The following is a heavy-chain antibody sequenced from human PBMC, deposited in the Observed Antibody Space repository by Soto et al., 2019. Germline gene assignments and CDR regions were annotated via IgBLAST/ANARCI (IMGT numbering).Heavy chain of an antibody. V-gene: IGHV1-3*01. CDR1: GYTFTSYA. J-gene: IGHJ5*02. Sequence: ASVKVSCKASGYTFTSYAMHWVRQAPGQRLEWMGWINADNGNTKYSQKLQGRVTMTTDTSTSTAYMELRSLRSDDTAVYYCARFVLAGTPGPWGQGTLVTVSS. CDR3: ARFVLAGTPGP. CDR2: INADNGNT. D-gene: IGHD1-1*01.